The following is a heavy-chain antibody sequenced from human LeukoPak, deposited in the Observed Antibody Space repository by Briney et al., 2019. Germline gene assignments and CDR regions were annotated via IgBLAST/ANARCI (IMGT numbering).Heavy chain of an antibody. Sequence: GGSLRLSCAASGFTFSSYSMNWVRQAPGKGLEWDSSISSSSSYIYYADSVKGRFTISRDNAKNSLYLQMNSLRAEDTAVYYCARRARGNWFDPWGQGTLVTVSS. CDR2: ISSSSSYI. J-gene: IGHJ5*02. CDR1: GFTFSSYS. CDR3: ARRARGNWFDP. V-gene: IGHV3-21*01.